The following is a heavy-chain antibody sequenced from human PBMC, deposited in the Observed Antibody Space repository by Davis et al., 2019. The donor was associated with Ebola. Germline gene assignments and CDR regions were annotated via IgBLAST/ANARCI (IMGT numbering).Heavy chain of an antibody. J-gene: IGHJ4*02. Sequence: PGGSLRLSCAASGFTFSSYWMHWVRQAPGKGLVWVSRINSDGSSTSYADSVKGRFTISRDNAKNTLYLQMNSLRAEDTAVYYCARAGRLGILRYFDYWGQGTLVTVSS. CDR1: GFTFSSYW. D-gene: IGHD3-16*01. CDR2: INSDGSST. CDR3: ARAGRLGILRYFDY. V-gene: IGHV3-74*01.